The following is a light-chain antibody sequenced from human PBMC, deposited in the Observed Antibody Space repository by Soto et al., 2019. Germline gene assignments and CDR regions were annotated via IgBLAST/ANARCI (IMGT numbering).Light chain of an antibody. CDR2: AAS. J-gene: IGKJ1*01. CDR3: QKYKSAPWT. V-gene: IGKV1-27*01. CDR1: QAIRTA. Sequence: IQLTQSPSSLSASVGDRVTITCRASQAIRTALGWYQQKPGKVPKLLIYAASTLQSGVPSRFSGSGSGTDFTLTISSLQPEDVATYYCQKYKSAPWTFGQGTKVEIK.